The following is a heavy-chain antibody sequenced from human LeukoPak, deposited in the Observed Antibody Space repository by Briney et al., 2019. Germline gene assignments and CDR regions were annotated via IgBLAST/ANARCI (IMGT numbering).Heavy chain of an antibody. Sequence: GGSLRLSCIASGFTFSHYWMTWVRQAPGKGLEWVANINQDGSEKNYVDSMKGRFTISRDNAQNSLYLQMNSLRAEDTAVYYCAVNLPFDYWGQGTLVTVSS. CDR2: INQDGSEK. J-gene: IGHJ4*02. CDR1: GFTFSHYW. V-gene: IGHV3-7*01. CDR3: AVNLPFDY.